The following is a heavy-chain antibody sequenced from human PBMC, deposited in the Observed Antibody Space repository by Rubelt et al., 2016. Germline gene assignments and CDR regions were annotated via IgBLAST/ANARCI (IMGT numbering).Heavy chain of an antibody. CDR3: ARVRGNSVFGGEAY. CDR2: IYHSGST. V-gene: IGHV4-39*07. CDR1: GGSISSSSYY. Sequence: QLQLQESGPGLVKPSETLSLTCTVSGGSISSSSYYWGWIRQPPGKGLEWIGSIYHSGSTYYNPLLKRRVPILGDTAKNQFSLKLSSGTAADTAMYYCARVRGNSVFGGEAYWGQGTLVTVSS. D-gene: IGHD4-23*01. J-gene: IGHJ4*02.